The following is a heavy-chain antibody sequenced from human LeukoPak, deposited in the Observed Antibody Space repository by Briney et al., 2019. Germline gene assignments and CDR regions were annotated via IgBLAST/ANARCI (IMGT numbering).Heavy chain of an antibody. D-gene: IGHD4-17*01. CDR3: ARDGATVTSIFDY. V-gene: IGHV3-7*01. J-gene: IGHJ4*02. Sequence: GGSLRLSCAASGFTFTTYWMTWVRQAPGKGLEWVASIKQDGSEKFYVDSVKGRFTISRDNAKNSLYLQMNSLRAEDTAVYYCARDGATVTSIFDYWGQGTLVTVSS. CDR1: GFTFTTYW. CDR2: IKQDGSEK.